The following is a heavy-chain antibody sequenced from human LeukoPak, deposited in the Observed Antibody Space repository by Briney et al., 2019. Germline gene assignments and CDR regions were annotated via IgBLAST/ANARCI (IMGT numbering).Heavy chain of an antibody. Sequence: GRSLRLSCAASGFTFSSYAMHWVRQAPGKGLEWVAVISYDGSNKYYADSVKGRFTISRDNSKNTLYLQMNSLRADDTALYYCARHHYYFDHWGQGILVTVSS. CDR1: GFTFSSYA. CDR3: ARHHYYFDH. CDR2: ISYDGSNK. V-gene: IGHV3-30*04. J-gene: IGHJ4*02.